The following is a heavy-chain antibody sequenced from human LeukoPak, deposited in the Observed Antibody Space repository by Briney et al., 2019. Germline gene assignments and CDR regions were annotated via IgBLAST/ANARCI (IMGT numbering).Heavy chain of an antibody. J-gene: IGHJ4*02. CDR2: ISWNSGSI. CDR3: AKGYGSGSYYSPDY. CDR1: GVNFDDFA. Sequence: PGGSLRLSCAASGVNFDDFAMHWVRQAPGKGLEWVSGISWNSGSIGYADSVKGRFTISRDNAKNSLYLQMNSLRAEDTALYYCAKGYGSGSYYSPDYWGQGTLVTVSS. D-gene: IGHD3-10*01. V-gene: IGHV3-9*01.